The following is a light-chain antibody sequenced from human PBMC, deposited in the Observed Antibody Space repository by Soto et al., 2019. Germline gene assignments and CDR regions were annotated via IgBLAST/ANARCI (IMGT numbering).Light chain of an antibody. CDR2: DAS. J-gene: IGKJ4*01. CDR3: QQRSNWPPSLT. Sequence: EIVLTQSPATLSLSPGERATLSCRASQGVSSYLAWYKQKPGQAPRLLIYDASNRATGIPARFSGSGSGTDFTLTISSLEPEDFAVYYCQQRSNWPPSLTFGGGTKVEIK. CDR1: QGVSSY. V-gene: IGKV3-11*01.